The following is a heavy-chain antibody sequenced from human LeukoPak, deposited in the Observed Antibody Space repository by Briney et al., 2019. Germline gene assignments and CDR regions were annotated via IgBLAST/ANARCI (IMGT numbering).Heavy chain of an antibody. CDR3: ARGLARIAEDYFDY. J-gene: IGHJ4*02. Sequence: PGGSLRLSCVFSGFTFSNYWMSWVRRAPGKGLEWVANIKQDESEEHYVDSVKGRFTISRDNAKNSLYLQMNSLRAEDTAVYYCARGLARIAEDYFDYWGQGNLVTVSS. D-gene: IGHD6-13*01. V-gene: IGHV3-7*03. CDR1: GFTFSNYW. CDR2: IKQDESEE.